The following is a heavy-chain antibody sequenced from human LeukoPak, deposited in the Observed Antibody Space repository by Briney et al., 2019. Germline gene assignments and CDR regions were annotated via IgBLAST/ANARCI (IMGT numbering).Heavy chain of an antibody. V-gene: IGHV1-18*01. CDR2: ISAYNGNT. D-gene: IGHD6-13*01. CDR1: GYTFTSYG. Sequence: ASVTVSCTASGYTFTSYGISWVRPAPGQGLEWMGWISAYNGNTNYAQKLQGRVTMTTDTSTSTAYMELRSLRSDDTAVYYCARVRTIAAAGTFDYWGQGTLVTVSS. CDR3: ARVRTIAAAGTFDY. J-gene: IGHJ4*02.